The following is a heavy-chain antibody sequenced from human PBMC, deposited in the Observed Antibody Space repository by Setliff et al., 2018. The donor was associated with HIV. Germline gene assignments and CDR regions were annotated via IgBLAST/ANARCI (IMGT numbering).Heavy chain of an antibody. D-gene: IGHD2-2*01. Sequence: SETLSLTCSVSGASIHSYYWMWTRQPPGKGLEWIGHIFYNGRIDYTPSLKSRLTISVDTSNNQVSLQLSSLTPADTAVYFCARSSVGYVDYWGPGKLVTVSS. V-gene: IGHV4-59*01. J-gene: IGHJ4*02. CDR2: IFYNGRI. CDR1: GASIHSYY. CDR3: ARSSVGYVDY.